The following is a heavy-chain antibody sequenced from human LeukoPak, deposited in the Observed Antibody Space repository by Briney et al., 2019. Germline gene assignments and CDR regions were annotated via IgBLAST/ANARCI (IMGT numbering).Heavy chain of an antibody. D-gene: IGHD2-2*01. CDR1: GFTFSDPY. J-gene: IGHJ4*02. V-gene: IGHV3-72*01. Sequence: GGSLRLSCAASGFTFSDPYMDWVRQAPGKGLEWVGRIKNKANSYTTEYAASVKGRFTISRDDSKNSLSLQMNSLETEDTAVYYCARGGPDRTLDYWGQGTLVTVSS. CDR3: ARGGPDRTLDY. CDR2: IKNKANSYTT.